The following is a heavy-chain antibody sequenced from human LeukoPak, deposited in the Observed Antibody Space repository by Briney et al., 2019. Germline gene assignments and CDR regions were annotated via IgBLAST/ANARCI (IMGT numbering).Heavy chain of an antibody. J-gene: IGHJ4*02. CDR2: ISGSGGST. Sequence: GGSLRLSCAASGFTFSSYAMSWVRQAPGKGLEWVSAISGSGGSTYYADSVKGRFTISRDNSKNTLYLQMNSLRAEDTAVYYCAKRRRSSGYLRGPTYYFDYWGQGTLVTVSS. V-gene: IGHV3-23*01. CDR3: AKRRRSSGYLRGPTYYFDY. D-gene: IGHD3-22*01. CDR1: GFTFSSYA.